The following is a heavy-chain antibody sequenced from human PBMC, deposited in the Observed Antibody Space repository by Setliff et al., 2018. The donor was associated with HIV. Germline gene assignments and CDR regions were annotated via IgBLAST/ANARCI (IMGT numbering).Heavy chain of an antibody. D-gene: IGHD3-3*01. J-gene: IGHJ3*02. CDR3: ARSKTFYDFWGGYYTHGAFKI. CDR2: IFYSGIT. CDR1: SGSITGRTYY. V-gene: IGHV4-39*01. Sequence: PSETLSLTCTVSSGSITGRTYYWGWIRQPPGKGLEWIGSIFYSGITYYNPSLKSRVSISVDTSKNQFSLNLTSVTAADTAVYYCARSKTFYDFWGGYYTHGAFKIWGLGTMVTVSS.